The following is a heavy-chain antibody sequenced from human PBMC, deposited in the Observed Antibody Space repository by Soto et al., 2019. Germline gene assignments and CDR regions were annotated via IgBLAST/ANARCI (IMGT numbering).Heavy chain of an antibody. CDR3: SQMRGSGLFCMDV. Sequence: QIPLKESGPALMKPTQPLTLTCAFSGFSLSTSGVGVGWVRQPPGKALEWLALIFSNDDKRYSPSLMSRLTITQDTSKNQVVLTMTNIDPVDTATYYCSQMRGSGLFCMDVWGQGTTVTVSS. V-gene: IGHV2-5*01. J-gene: IGHJ6*02. CDR2: IFSNDDK. D-gene: IGHD3-10*01. CDR1: GFSLSTSGVG.